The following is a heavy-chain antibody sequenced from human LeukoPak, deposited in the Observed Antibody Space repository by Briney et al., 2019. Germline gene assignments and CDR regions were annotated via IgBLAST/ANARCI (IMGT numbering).Heavy chain of an antibody. V-gene: IGHV4-59*01. CDR1: GGSIRSYY. D-gene: IGHD3-16*01. CDR3: AGGGGFGDLDY. Sequence: SVTLSLTCTVSGGSIRSYYWSWIRQPPGKGLEWIGYIYYSGSTNYNPSLKSRVTISVDTSKNQFSLKLSSVTAADTAVYYCAGGGGFGDLDYWGQGTLVTVSS. CDR2: IYYSGST. J-gene: IGHJ4*02.